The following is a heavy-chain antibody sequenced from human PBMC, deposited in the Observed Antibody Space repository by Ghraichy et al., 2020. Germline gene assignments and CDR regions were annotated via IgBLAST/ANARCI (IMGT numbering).Heavy chain of an antibody. CDR3: ARHWEGPTTFQH. V-gene: IGHV4-39*01. CDR2: IYYSGST. J-gene: IGHJ1*01. D-gene: IGHD1-26*01. Sequence: SETLSLTCTVSGGSISSSSYYWGWIRQPPGKGLEWIGSIYYSGSTYYNPSLKSRVTISVDTSKNQFSLKLSSVTAADTAVYYCARHWEGPTTFQHWGQGTLVTVSS. CDR1: GGSISSSSYY.